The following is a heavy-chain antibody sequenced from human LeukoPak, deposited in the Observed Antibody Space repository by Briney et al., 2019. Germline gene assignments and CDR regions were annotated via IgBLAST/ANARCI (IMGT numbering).Heavy chain of an antibody. J-gene: IGHJ4*02. CDR3: AKTPGCSGGSCPPFYFDY. CDR1: GFTFSSYA. V-gene: IGHV3-23*01. D-gene: IGHD2-15*01. Sequence: GASLRLSCAASGFTFSSYAMSWVRQAPGKGLEWVSAISGSGGSTYYADSVKGRFTISRDNSKNTLYLQMNSLRAEDTAVYYCAKTPGCSGGSCPPFYFDYWGREPWSPSPQ. CDR2: ISGSGGST.